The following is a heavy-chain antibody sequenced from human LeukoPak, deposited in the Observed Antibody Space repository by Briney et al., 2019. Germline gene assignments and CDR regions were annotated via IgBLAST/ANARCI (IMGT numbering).Heavy chain of an antibody. CDR1: GGSIRSSTDY. CDR3: ATLANREYSGYDYYYYYIDV. D-gene: IGHD5-12*01. J-gene: IGHJ6*03. Sequence: SETLSLTCTVSGGSIRSSTDYWGWIRQPPGKELEWIGSIYYSGSTYYNPSLKSRVTISVDTSKNQFSVKLSSVTAADTAVYYCATLANREYSGYDYYYYYIDVWGKGTTVTVSS. V-gene: IGHV4-39*07. CDR2: IYYSGST.